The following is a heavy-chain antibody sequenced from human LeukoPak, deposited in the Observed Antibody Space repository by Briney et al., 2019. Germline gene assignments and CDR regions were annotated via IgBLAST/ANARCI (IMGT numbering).Heavy chain of an antibody. J-gene: IGHJ4*02. V-gene: IGHV3-23*01. CDR2: ISGSGDDT. D-gene: IGHD5-18*01. Sequence: RPGGSLRLSCVASGFTFTNYAMTWVRQAPGKGLEWVSAISGSGDDTYNADSARGRFTISRDNAKNSLYLQMNSLRAEDTAVYYCARDPPGYSYGIDYWGQGTLVTVSS. CDR3: ARDPPGYSYGIDY. CDR1: GFTFTNYA.